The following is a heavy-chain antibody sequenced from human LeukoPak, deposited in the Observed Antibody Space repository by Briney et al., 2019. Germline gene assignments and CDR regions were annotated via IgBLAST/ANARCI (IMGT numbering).Heavy chain of an antibody. CDR2: INSDGSST. CDR3: ARGYSSSWYEGYYFDY. Sequence: GSLRLSCAASGFTFSSYWMHWVRQAPGKGLVWVSRINSDGSSTSYADSVKGRFTISRDNAKNTLYLQMNSLRAEDTAVYYCARGYSSSWYEGYYFDYWGQGTLVTVSS. V-gene: IGHV3-74*01. J-gene: IGHJ4*02. D-gene: IGHD6-13*01. CDR1: GFTFSSYW.